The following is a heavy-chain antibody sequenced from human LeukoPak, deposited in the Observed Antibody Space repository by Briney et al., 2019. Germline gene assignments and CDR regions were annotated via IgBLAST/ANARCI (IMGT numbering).Heavy chain of an antibody. J-gene: IGHJ6*03. Sequence: SETLSLTYAVYGGSFSGYYWSWIRQPPGKGLEWIGEINQSGSTNYTPPLKRRVTISVDTSKNQFSPKLSSVTAADTAVYYCARGLKHPNRNTNPRKYYYYYYMDVWGKGTTVTVSS. CDR1: GGSFSGYY. V-gene: IGHV4-34*01. D-gene: IGHD1-1*01. CDR3: ARGLKHPNRNTNPRKYYYYYYMDV. CDR2: INQSGST.